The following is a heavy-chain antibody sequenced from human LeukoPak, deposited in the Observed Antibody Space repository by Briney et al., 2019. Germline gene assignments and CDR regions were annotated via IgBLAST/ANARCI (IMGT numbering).Heavy chain of an antibody. J-gene: IGHJ4*02. V-gene: IGHV3-21*01. CDR2: IPTSSTYI. D-gene: IGHD5-18*01. CDR1: GFTFSSYS. CDR3: PRISKGYTYDYLDY. Sequence: GGSLRLSCAASGFTFSSYSMNWVRQAPGKGLEWVSSIPTSSTYIHYADSVKGRFTISRDNAKNSSYLQMNSLTAEDTAVYYFPRISKGYTYDYLDYWGQGTLVTVSS.